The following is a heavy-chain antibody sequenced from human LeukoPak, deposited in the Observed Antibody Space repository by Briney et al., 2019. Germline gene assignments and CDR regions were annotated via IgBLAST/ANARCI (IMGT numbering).Heavy chain of an antibody. CDR3: ARAGPLLAAAGTAAFDY. CDR2: ISAYNGNT. D-gene: IGHD6-13*01. CDR1: GYTFTSYG. V-gene: IGHV1-18*01. Sequence: ASVKVSCKSSGYTFTSYGISWVRQAPGQGLEWMGWISAYNGNTNYAQKLQGRVTMTTDTSTSTAYMELRSLRSDDTAVYYCARAGPLLAAAGTAAFDYWGQGTLVTVSS. J-gene: IGHJ4*02.